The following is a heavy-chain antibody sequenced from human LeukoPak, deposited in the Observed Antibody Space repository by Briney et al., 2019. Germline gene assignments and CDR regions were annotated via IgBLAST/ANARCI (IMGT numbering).Heavy chain of an antibody. CDR3: ARDILESGSYPYYFDY. Sequence: ASVKVSCKASGYTFTSYGISWVRQAPGQGLEWMGWISAYNGNTNYAQKLQGRVTMTTDTSMSTAYMELRSLRSDDTAVYYCARDILESGSYPYYFDYWGQGTLVTVSS. CDR2: ISAYNGNT. V-gene: IGHV1-18*01. J-gene: IGHJ4*02. D-gene: IGHD1-26*01. CDR1: GYTFTSYG.